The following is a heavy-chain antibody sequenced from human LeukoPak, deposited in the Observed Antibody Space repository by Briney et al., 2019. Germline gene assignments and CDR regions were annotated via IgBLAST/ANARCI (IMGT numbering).Heavy chain of an antibody. V-gene: IGHV3-7*01. Sequence: PGRSLRLSCAASVFTYSSYWMSWVRQAPGKGLEWVANIKQDGSEKYYVDSVKGRFTISRDNAKNSLYLQMNSLRAEDTAVYYCAREQQLVRYYDYYYGMDVWGQGTTVTVSS. J-gene: IGHJ6*02. CDR1: VFTYSSYW. CDR2: IKQDGSEK. D-gene: IGHD6-13*01. CDR3: AREQQLVRYYDYYYGMDV.